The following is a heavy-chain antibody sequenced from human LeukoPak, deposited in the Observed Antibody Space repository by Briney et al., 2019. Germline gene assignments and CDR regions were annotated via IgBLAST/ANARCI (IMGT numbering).Heavy chain of an antibody. CDR2: IYFRGST. CDR1: GGSISSYY. Sequence: PSETLSLTCTVSGGSISSYYWSWIRQPPRKGLEWIGYIYFRGSTNYNPSLKSRVTISVDTSKNQFSLKLRSVTAADTAVYYCAREATVTNHFDYWGQGTRVPVSS. V-gene: IGHV4-59*01. D-gene: IGHD4-17*01. CDR3: AREATVTNHFDY. J-gene: IGHJ4*02.